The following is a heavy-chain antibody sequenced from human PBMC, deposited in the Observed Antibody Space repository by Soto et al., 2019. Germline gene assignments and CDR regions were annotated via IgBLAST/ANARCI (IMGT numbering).Heavy chain of an antibody. Sequence: TLSLTCTVSGGSINSNNYYWGWVRQPPGKGLDWIGNIYYTGTTYYNPSLKSRVTISVDTSKNQFSLRLNSVTAADTAMYYCARLLVPASRHTDFDFWGQGTQVTVSS. V-gene: IGHV4-39*01. J-gene: IGHJ4*02. CDR2: IYYTGTT. CDR3: ARLLVPASRHTDFDF. D-gene: IGHD2-21*02. CDR1: GGSINSNNYY.